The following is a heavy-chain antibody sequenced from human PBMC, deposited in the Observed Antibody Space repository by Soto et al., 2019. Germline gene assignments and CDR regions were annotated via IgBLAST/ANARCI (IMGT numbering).Heavy chain of an antibody. CDR2: IKQDGSEK. V-gene: IGHV3-7*01. Sequence: PGGSLRLSCAASGFTFSSYLMSWVRQAPGKGLEWVANIKQDGSEKYYVDSVKGRFTLSRDNAQNSLKLQMNSLRAEDTAIYFCARVAYGNGWIFDHWGQGTLVTV. J-gene: IGHJ4*01. CDR1: GFTFSSYL. CDR3: ARVAYGNGWIFDH. D-gene: IGHD6-19*01.